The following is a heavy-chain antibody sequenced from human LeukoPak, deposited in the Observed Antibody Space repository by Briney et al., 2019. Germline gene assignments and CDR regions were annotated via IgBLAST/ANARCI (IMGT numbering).Heavy chain of an antibody. CDR2: ISSSCYI. J-gene: IGHJ4*02. V-gene: IGHV3-21*05. Sequence: GGSLRLSCAASGFTFSSYSMNWVRQAPGKGLEWVSYISSSCYIYYADSVKGRFTISRDNDKNSLYLQMNSLRAEDTAVYYCARLDILTGNYYYFNFWGQGTLVTVSS. CDR3: ARLDILTGNYYYFNF. D-gene: IGHD3-9*01. CDR1: GFTFSSYS.